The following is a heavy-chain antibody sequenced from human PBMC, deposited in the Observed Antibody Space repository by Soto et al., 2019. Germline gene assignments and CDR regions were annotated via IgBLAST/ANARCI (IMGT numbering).Heavy chain of an antibody. D-gene: IGHD6-19*01. V-gene: IGHV3-23*01. J-gene: IGHJ4*02. Sequence: PGGSLRLSCAASGFTCSNYARSWVRQAPGKGLKLVSAISGNGGSTYYAHCGKGGFTISRDNSKNTLYLQMNSLRAEDTAVYYCAIPSGLTVTGPDYWGQGTLVTVSS. CDR2: ISGNGGST. CDR1: GFTCSNYA. CDR3: AIPSGLTVTGPDY.